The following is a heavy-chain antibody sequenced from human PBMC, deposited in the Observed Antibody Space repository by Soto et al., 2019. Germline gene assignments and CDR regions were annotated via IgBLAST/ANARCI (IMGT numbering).Heavy chain of an antibody. CDR3: ARVLITMVRGPERSLYGMDV. Sequence: ASVKVSCKASGYTFTSYGISWVRQAPGQGLEWMGWISAYNGNTNYAQKLQGRVTMTTDTSTSTAYMELSSLRSEDTAVYYCARVLITMVRGPERSLYGMDVWGQGTTVTVSS. D-gene: IGHD3-10*01. CDR1: GYTFTSYG. V-gene: IGHV1-18*01. CDR2: ISAYNGNT. J-gene: IGHJ6*02.